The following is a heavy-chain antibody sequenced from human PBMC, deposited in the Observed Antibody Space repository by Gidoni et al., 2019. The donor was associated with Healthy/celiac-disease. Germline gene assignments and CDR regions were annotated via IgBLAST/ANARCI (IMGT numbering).Heavy chain of an antibody. J-gene: IGHJ4*02. CDR3: ASRGYSYGGANGDY. CDR2: INHSGST. Sequence: QVQLQQWGAGLLKPSETLSLTCAVYGASFSGYYWSSIRQPPGQGLEWIGEINHSGSTNYNPSLKSRVTISVDTSKNQFSLKLSSVTAADTAVYYCASRGYSYGGANGDYWGQGTLVTVSS. CDR1: GASFSGYY. D-gene: IGHD5-18*01. V-gene: IGHV4-34*01.